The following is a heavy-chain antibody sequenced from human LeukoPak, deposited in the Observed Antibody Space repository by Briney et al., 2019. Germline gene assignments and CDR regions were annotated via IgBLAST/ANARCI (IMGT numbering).Heavy chain of an antibody. CDR2: ISYDGSNK. V-gene: IGHV3-30*04. CDR3: ARSMKIHIAFGAFDI. J-gene: IGHJ3*02. CDR1: GFTFSSYA. D-gene: IGHD2-21*01. Sequence: GGSLRLSCAASGFTFSSYAMHWVRQAPGKGLGWVAVISYDGSNKYYADSVKGRFTISRDNSKNTLYLQMNSLRAEDTAVYYCARSMKIHIAFGAFDIWGQGTMVTVSS.